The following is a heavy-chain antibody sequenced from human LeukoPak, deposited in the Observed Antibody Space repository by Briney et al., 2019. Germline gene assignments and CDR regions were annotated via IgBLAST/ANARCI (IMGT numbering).Heavy chain of an antibody. CDR3: AKDVVPAARVNWFDP. V-gene: IGHV3-48*01. D-gene: IGHD2-2*01. CDR2: ISHDSAII. Sequence: GGSLRPSCAASGFTFSRDSMNWVRQAPGKGLEWISYISHDSAIIYYADSVRGRLTISRDNSKNTLYLQMNSLRAEDTAVYYCAKDVVPAARVNWFDPWGQGTLVTVSS. J-gene: IGHJ5*02. CDR1: GFTFSRDS.